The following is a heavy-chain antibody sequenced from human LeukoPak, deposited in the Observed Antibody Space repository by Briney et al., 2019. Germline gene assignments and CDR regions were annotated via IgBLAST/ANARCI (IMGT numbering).Heavy chain of an antibody. CDR1: GGTFSSYA. V-gene: IGHV1-69*13. CDR2: IIPIFGTA. J-gene: IGHJ4*02. D-gene: IGHD3-22*01. Sequence: GASVKVSCKASGGTFSSYAISWVRQAPGQGLEWMGGIIPIFGTANYAQKFQGRVTITADESTSIAYMELSSLRSEDTAVYYCARDTDSSGYYPLDYWGQGTLVTVSS. CDR3: ARDTDSSGYYPLDY.